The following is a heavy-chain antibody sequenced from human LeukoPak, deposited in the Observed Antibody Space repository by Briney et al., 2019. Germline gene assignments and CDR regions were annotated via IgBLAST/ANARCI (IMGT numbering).Heavy chain of an antibody. CDR3: ARELRGRFDC. CDR1: GGSISSYY. V-gene: IGHV3-53*01. J-gene: IGHJ4*02. D-gene: IGHD4-17*01. CDR2: IYSGGST. Sequence: ETLSLTCTVSGGSISSYYWSWIRQAPGKGLEWVSIIYSGGSTYYADSVKGRFTISKDNSKNTVYLQMNSLRAEDTAVYFCARELRGRFDCWGQGTLVTVSS.